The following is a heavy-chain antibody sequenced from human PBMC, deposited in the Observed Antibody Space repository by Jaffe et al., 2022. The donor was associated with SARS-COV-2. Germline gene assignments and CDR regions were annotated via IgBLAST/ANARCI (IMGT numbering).Heavy chain of an antibody. D-gene: IGHD2-21*02. CDR3: ARGDVVATAINAEGYALDV. CDR2: IYYTGST. Sequence: QVELQESGPGLVKPSETLSLNCNVSTDSFRSYYWSWIRQTPGKGLEWIGYIYYTGSTNYNPSLKSRVAMSVDTSKNQFSLRLRSVTAADTAVYYCARGDVVATAINAEGYALDVWGQGTSVTVSS. J-gene: IGHJ6*02. V-gene: IGHV4-59*01. CDR1: TDSFRSYY.